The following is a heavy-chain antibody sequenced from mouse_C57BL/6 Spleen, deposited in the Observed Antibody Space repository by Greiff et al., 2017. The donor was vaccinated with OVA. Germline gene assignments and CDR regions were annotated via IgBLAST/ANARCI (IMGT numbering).Heavy chain of an antibody. J-gene: IGHJ2*01. D-gene: IGHD1-1*01. V-gene: IGHV1-15*01. Sequence: QVHVKQSGAELVRPGASVTLSCKASGYTFTDYEMHWVKQTPVHGLEWIGAIDPETGGTAYNQKFKGKAILTADKSSSTAYMELRSLTSEDSAVYYCTRWDTVVADYWGQGTTLTVSS. CDR2: IDPETGGT. CDR3: TRWDTVVADY. CDR1: GYTFTDYE.